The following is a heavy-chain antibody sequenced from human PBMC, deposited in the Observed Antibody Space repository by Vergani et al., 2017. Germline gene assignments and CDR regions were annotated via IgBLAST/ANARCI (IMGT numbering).Heavy chain of an antibody. Sequence: QVQLQESGPGLVKPPGTLSLTCAVSGDSISSNNCWTWVRQPPGKGLEWIGEINHSGSTNYNPSLKSRVTISVDTSKNQFSLKLSSVTAADTAVYYCARGRGGYYYYMDVWGKGTTVTVSS. CDR3: ARGRGGYYYYMDV. D-gene: IGHD3-16*01. CDR1: GDSISSNNC. CDR2: INHSGST. V-gene: IGHV4-4*03. J-gene: IGHJ6*03.